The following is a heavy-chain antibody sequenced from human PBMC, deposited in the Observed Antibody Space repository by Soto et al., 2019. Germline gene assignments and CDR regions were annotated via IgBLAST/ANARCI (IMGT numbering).Heavy chain of an antibody. D-gene: IGHD6-19*01. J-gene: IGHJ4*02. V-gene: IGHV4-39*01. CDR2: IYYSGST. CDR1: GGSISSSSYY. Sequence: SETLSLTCTVSGGSISSSSYYWGWIRQPPGKGLEWIGSIYYSGSTYYKQSLKSRVTISVDTSKNQFSLKLSSVTAADTAVYYCARHDSSGWYSPFDYWGQGTLVTVSS. CDR3: ARHDSSGWYSPFDY.